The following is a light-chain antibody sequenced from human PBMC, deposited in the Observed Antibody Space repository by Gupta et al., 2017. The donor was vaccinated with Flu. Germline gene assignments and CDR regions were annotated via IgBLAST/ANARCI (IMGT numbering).Light chain of an antibody. CDR3: SSDTSSSTLV. J-gene: IGLJ2*01. V-gene: IGLV2-14*01. CDR2: EVS. Sequence: QSALTQPASVSGSPGQSITVSCTGSSSDVGGYKYVSWYQQHPGKAPKLIIYEVSKRPAGVSNRFSGSKSGNTASLTISGRQDEDEADYFCSSDTSSSTLVFGGGTKLTVL. CDR1: SSDVGGYKY.